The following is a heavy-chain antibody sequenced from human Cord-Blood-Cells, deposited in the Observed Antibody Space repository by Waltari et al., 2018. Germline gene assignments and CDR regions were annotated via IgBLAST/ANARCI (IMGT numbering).Heavy chain of an antibody. D-gene: IGHD7-27*01. Sequence: EVQLVESGGGLVKPGGSLRLSCAASGFTFSSYSMNWVRQAPGKGLELVSSISSSISYIYYADSVKGRFTISRDNAKNSLYLQMNSLRAEDTAVYYCARDGTGDYFDYWGQGTLVTVSS. CDR3: ARDGTGDYFDY. CDR1: GFTFSSYS. CDR2: ISSSISYI. J-gene: IGHJ4*02. V-gene: IGHV3-21*01.